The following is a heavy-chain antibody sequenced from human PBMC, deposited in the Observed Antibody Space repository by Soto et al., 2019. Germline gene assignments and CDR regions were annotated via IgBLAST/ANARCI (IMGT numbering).Heavy chain of an antibody. V-gene: IGHV1-3*04. CDR3: ARDGTGLFDY. J-gene: IGHJ4*02. D-gene: IGHD1-26*01. CDR2: INTGNGNT. CDR1: GYTFTTYT. Sequence: ASVKVSCKASGYTFTTYTLHWVRQAPGQRLECMGWINTGNGNTKYSQEFQGRVTLTRDTSASTAYMELSSLRSEDTAVYYCARDGTGLFDYWGQGTLVTVSS.